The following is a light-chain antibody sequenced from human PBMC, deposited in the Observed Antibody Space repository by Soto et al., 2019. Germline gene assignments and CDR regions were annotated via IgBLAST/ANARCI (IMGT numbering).Light chain of an antibody. CDR1: QSVSSN. CDR3: QQYNNWPSPFT. CDR2: GAS. J-gene: IGKJ3*01. Sequence: EIVMTQSPATPSVSPGERATLSCRASQSVSSNLARYQQKPGQAPRLLIYGASTRATGIPARFSGSGSGTEFTLTISSLQSEDFAVYYCQQYNNWPSPFTFGPGTKVDIK. V-gene: IGKV3-15*01.